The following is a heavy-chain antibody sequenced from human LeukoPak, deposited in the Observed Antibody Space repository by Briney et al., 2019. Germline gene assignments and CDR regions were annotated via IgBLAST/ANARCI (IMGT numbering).Heavy chain of an antibody. V-gene: IGHV4-34*01. D-gene: IGHD2-2*01. CDR2: INHSGST. Sequence: SETLSLTCAVYGGSFSGYYWSWIRPPPGKGLEWIGEINHSGSTNYNPSLKCRVTISVDTSKNQFSLKLSSVTAADTAVYYCASRGISVVVPAASGRRNWFDPWGQGTLVSVPS. CDR3: ASRGISVVVPAASGRRNWFDP. CDR1: GGSFSGYY. J-gene: IGHJ5*02.